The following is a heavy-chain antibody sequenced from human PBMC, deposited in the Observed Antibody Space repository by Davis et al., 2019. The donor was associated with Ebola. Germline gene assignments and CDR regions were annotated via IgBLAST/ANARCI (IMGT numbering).Heavy chain of an antibody. Sequence: PGGSLRLSCAASGFTFSSYWIHWVRQTPGKGLVWVSRIKIYGSSTTYADSVKGRFTISRDNAKNTVYLQMNSLRAEDTAVYFCARVGYGDYWRWFDPWGQGTLVTVSS. V-gene: IGHV3-74*01. J-gene: IGHJ5*02. CDR2: IKIYGSST. CDR1: GFTFSSYW. D-gene: IGHD4-17*01. CDR3: ARVGYGDYWRWFDP.